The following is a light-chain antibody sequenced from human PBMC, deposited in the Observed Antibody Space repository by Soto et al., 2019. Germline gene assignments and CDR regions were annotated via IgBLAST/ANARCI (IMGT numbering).Light chain of an antibody. CDR1: QRITTY. J-gene: IGKJ4*01. CDR2: DIF. CDR3: QQYNSWPLT. Sequence: EIVLTQSPATLSLSPGERATPSCRATQRITTYLAWYQQKPGQAPRLVIYDIFTRATGVPTRLSVSGSGTEFTLTISSLQSEDFAVYYCQQYNSWPLTFGGGTKVDIK. V-gene: IGKV3D-15*01.